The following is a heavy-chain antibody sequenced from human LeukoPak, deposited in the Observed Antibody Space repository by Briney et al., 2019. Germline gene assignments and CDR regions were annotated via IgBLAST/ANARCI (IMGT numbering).Heavy chain of an antibody. CDR1: GGSISSYY. D-gene: IGHD3-3*01. V-gene: IGHV4-4*07. J-gene: IGHJ4*02. CDR3: ARDFTSVTIFGVVTGIFDY. CDR2: IYTSGST. Sequence: SETLSLTCTVSGGSISSYYWSWIRQPAGKGLEWIGRIYTSGSTNYNPSLKSRVTMSVDTSKNQFSLKLSSVTAADTAVYYCARDFTSVTIFGVVTGIFDYWGQGTLVTVSS.